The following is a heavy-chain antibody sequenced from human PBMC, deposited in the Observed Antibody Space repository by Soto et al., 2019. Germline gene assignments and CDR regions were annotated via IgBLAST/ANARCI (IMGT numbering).Heavy chain of an antibody. V-gene: IGHV3-23*01. CDR2: ISGSGGST. CDR1: GFTFSSYA. J-gene: IGHJ6*02. D-gene: IGHD6-19*01. CDR3: ASGSGWYQLSGMDV. Sequence: HPGGSLRLSCAASGFTFSSYAMSWVRQAPGKGLEWVSAISGSGGSTYYADSVKGRFTISRDNSKDTLYLQMNSLRAEDTAVYYCASGSGWYQLSGMDVWGQGTTVTVSS.